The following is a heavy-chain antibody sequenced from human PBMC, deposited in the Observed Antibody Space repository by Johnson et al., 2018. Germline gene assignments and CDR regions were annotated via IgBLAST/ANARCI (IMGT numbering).Heavy chain of an antibody. CDR3: TRETGVS. CDR2: IRQDGGEF. CDR1: GFIFTDYW. J-gene: IGHJ1*01. V-gene: IGHV3-7*01. Sequence: VQLVQSGGALVQPGGSLRLSCAASGFIFTDYWMTWIRQAPGKGLECVANIRQDGGEFYYVDSVKGRFTIFRDNARSSVFLQMNNLRLEDTAVYYCTRETGVSWGQGPLVVVSS. D-gene: IGHD7-27*01.